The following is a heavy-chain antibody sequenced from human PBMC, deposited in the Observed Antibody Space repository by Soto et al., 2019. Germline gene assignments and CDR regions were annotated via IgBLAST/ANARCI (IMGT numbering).Heavy chain of an antibody. CDR3: AKYAREAAPSDV. D-gene: IGHD2-15*01. J-gene: IGHJ3*01. Sequence: ASVKVSCKVSGYAFTSYGINWVRRAPGQGLEWVGWMSTYNENKVYAQKLQGRVAMTMDTATSTAYLDLGPLRSDDTAVYYCAKYAREAAPSDVWGQGTMVTVSS. CDR1: GYAFTSYG. CDR2: MSTYNENK. V-gene: IGHV1-18*01.